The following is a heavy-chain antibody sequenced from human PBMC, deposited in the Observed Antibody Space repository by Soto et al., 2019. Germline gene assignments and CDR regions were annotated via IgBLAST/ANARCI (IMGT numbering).Heavy chain of an antibody. CDR1: GFTFSNYW. V-gene: IGHV3-74*01. CDR2: INRDGSDT. D-gene: IGHD2-2*03. J-gene: IGHJ4*02. Sequence: EVQLVESGGGLVQPWGSLRLSCAASGFTFSNYWMPWFRQLPGKGLVWVSAINRDGSDTRYADSVKGRFTISRDNAKNTLYMQMNSLSVEDTAVYYCTSQSHTWMWGQGTLVTVSS. CDR3: TSQSHTWM.